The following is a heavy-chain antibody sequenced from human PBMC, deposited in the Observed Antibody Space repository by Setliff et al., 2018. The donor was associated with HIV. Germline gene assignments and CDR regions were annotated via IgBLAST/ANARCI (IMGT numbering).Heavy chain of an antibody. CDR2: INTHSGYT. J-gene: IGHJ6*02. D-gene: IGHD2-2*01. V-gene: IGHV1-18*01. CDR1: GYTFNNYG. Sequence: ASVKVSCKASGYTFNNYGISWVRQAPGQGLEWMGWINTHSGYTNYAQNVQGRVTVTMDTSTSTAYMELSSLRSEDTAVYYCARDCTSTTCQRHYYYAMDVWGQGTTVTVSS. CDR3: ARDCTSTTCQRHYYYAMDV.